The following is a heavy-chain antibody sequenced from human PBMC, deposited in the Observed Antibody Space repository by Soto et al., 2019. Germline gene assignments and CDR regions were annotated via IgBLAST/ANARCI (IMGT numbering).Heavy chain of an antibody. D-gene: IGHD2-15*01. CDR3: ARGRYCLTGRCFPNWFDS. J-gene: IGHJ5*01. CDR1: GDSISTVDYF. Sequence: SETLSLTCSFSGDSISTVDYFWAWIRQPPGHALEYIGYIYKSTTTYYNPSFESRVAISLDTSKSQFSLNVTSVTAADTAVYFCARGRYCLTGRCFPNWFDSWGQGTLVTVAS. CDR2: IYKSTTT. V-gene: IGHV4-30-4*01.